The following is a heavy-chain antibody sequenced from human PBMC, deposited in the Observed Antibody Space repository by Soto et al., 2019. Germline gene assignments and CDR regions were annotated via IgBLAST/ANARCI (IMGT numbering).Heavy chain of an antibody. CDR1: RYTFTSYD. D-gene: IGHD2-2*01. CDR3: ARRSSTYLNEIIYDP. J-gene: IGHJ5*02. CDR2: IKTDSGDT. Sequence: ASVKVSCKASRYTFTSYDIFWVRQSPGQGLEWMEWIKTDSGDTHYAQNFQGRVTMTRDTSISTAYMELNNLLSDDTAVYYCARRSSTYLNEIIYDPWGQGTLVTVSS. V-gene: IGHV1-2*02.